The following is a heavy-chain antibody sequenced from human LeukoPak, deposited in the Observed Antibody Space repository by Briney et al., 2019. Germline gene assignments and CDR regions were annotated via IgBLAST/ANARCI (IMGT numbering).Heavy chain of an antibody. CDR3: ARTIPYGSGRQRPGKYYFDY. CDR1: GFTVSTNY. Sequence: GGSLRLSCAASGFTVSTNYMSWVRQAPGKGLEWVSVMYRVGSTYYADSVKGRFTISRDDSESTLFLQMNSLTAEDTAFYFCARTIPYGSGRQRPGKYYFDYWGQGTLVTVSS. V-gene: IGHV3-53*01. D-gene: IGHD3-10*01. CDR2: MYRVGST. J-gene: IGHJ4*02.